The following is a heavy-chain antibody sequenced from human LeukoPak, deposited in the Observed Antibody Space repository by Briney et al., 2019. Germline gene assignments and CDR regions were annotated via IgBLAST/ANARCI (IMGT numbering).Heavy chain of an antibody. D-gene: IGHD2-15*01. CDR2: VSHSGRT. CDR3: ARARRVVVGAPYYFDY. CDR1: AGSISSSNW. J-gene: IGHJ4*02. Sequence: PSETLSLTCAVAAGSISSSNWGSWIRQPPGKGLEWIGEVSHSGRTNYNPSLKSRVSTSVHKSKNQFSLKLSSVTAADTAVYYCARARRVVVGAPYYFDYWGQGTLVTVSS. V-gene: IGHV4-4*02.